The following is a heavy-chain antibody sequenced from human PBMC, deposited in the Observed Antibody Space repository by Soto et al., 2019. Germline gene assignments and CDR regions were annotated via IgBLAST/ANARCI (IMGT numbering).Heavy chain of an antibody. CDR2: IYYSGST. J-gene: IGHJ6*02. CDR1: GGSISSSSYY. V-gene: IGHV4-39*01. D-gene: IGHD3-22*01. CDR3: ARPDQAGDSSGYYYVNPRNYYYYYGMDV. Sequence: PSETLSLTCTVSGGSISSSSYYWGWIRHPPGKGLEWIGSIYYSGSTYYNPSLKSRVTISVDTSKNQFSLKLSSVTAADTAVYYCARPDQAGDSSGYYYVNPRNYYYYYGMDVWGQGTTVTVS.